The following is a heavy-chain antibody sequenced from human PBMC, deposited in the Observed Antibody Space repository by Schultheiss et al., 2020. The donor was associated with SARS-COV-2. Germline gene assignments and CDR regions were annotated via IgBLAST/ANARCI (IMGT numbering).Heavy chain of an antibody. V-gene: IGHV4-34*01. Sequence: SETLSLTCAVYGGSFSGYYWSWIRQPPGKGLEWIGEINHSGSTNYNPSLKSRVTISVDTSKNQFSLKLSSVTAADTAVYYCARLRTNILGYCSTTSCYVEPWFDPWGQGTLVTVSS. CDR1: GGSFSGYY. J-gene: IGHJ5*02. CDR3: ARLRTNILGYCSTTSCYVEPWFDP. D-gene: IGHD2-2*01. CDR2: INHSGST.